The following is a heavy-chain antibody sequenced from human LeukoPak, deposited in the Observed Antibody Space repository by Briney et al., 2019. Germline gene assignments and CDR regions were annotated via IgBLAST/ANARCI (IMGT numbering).Heavy chain of an antibody. CDR3: AKALTYSPGFDP. J-gene: IGHJ5*02. D-gene: IGHD6-13*01. V-gene: IGHV3-30*02. CDR2: IRYVGSNK. CDR1: GFTFSSYG. Sequence: PGGSLRLSCAASGFTFSSYGMHWVRQAPGKGLEWVAFIRYVGSNKYYADSVKGRFTISRDNSKNTLYLQMNSLRAEDTAVYYCAKALTYSPGFDPWGQGALVTVSS.